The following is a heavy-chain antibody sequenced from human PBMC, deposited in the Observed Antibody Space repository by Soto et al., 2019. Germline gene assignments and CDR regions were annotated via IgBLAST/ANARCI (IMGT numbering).Heavy chain of an antibody. Sequence: PGGSLRLSCAASGLTFSNDAMNWVRQAPGRGLEWVSSISYNGISTFYADSVKGRFTVSRDNSKNTLYLQMNSLRVEDTAVYYCVKYRSIWYHAWFDTWGQGTLVTVSS. CDR1: GLTFSNDA. J-gene: IGHJ5*02. CDR3: VKYRSIWYHAWFDT. V-gene: IGHV3-23*01. CDR2: ISYNGIST. D-gene: IGHD6-13*01.